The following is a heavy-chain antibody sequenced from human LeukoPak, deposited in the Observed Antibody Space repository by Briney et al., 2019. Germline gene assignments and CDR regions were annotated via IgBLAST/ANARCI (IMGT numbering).Heavy chain of an antibody. Sequence: ASVKVSCKASGYTFTSNYMHWVRQAPGQGLEWIGVINPSAGTTSYAQKFQDRVSMTRDTSTSTVYMELSSLRSEDTAVYYCATNSGWRFDYWGQGTLVTVSS. D-gene: IGHD6-19*01. CDR2: INPSAGTT. CDR1: GYTFTSNY. V-gene: IGHV1-46*01. CDR3: ATNSGWRFDY. J-gene: IGHJ4*02.